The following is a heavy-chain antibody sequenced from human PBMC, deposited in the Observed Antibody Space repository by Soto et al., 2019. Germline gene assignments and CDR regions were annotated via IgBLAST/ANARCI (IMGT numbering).Heavy chain of an antibody. D-gene: IGHD3-9*01. CDR1: GYTLTELS. CDR3: ATTDITLFRLVSNPHYYYFYGMDV. V-gene: IGHV1-24*01. CDR2: FDPEDGET. J-gene: IGHJ6*02. Sequence: ASVKVSCKVSGYTLTELSMHWVRQAPGKGLEWMGGFDPEDGETIYAQKFQGRVTMTEDTSTDTAYMELSSLRSEATAVYYCATTDITLFRLVSNPHYYYFYGMDVWGPGTTVTVSS.